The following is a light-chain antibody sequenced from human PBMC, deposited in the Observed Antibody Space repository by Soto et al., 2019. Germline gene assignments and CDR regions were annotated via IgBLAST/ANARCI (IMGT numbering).Light chain of an antibody. CDR1: SSDVGGYNY. Sequence: QSVLTQPASVSGSPGQSVTISCTGTSSDVGGYNYVSWYQQHPGKAPKLMIYEVSNRPSGVSNRCSGSKSGNTASLTISGLQAEDEADYYCSSYTSSSTGVFGTGTKLTVL. CDR2: EVS. V-gene: IGLV2-14*01. CDR3: SSYTSSSTGV. J-gene: IGLJ1*01.